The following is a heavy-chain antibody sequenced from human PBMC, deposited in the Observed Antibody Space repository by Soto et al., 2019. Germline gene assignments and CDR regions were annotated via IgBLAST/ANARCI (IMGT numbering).Heavy chain of an antibody. CDR2: ISGRGGTI. V-gene: IGHV3-11*01. Sequence: SLILSCAASGFPFSDFYMTWIRRAPGRGLECLSYISGRGGTIYYADSVKGRFTISRDNAKNSLDLQMDGLRADDTGVYYCARTTWELGVRFDYWGQGALVTVSS. CDR3: ARTTWELGVRFDY. D-gene: IGHD1-26*01. J-gene: IGHJ4*02. CDR1: GFPFSDFY.